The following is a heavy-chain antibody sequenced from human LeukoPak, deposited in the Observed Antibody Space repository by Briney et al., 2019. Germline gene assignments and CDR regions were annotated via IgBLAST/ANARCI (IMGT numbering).Heavy chain of an antibody. CDR3: ASTGTLGYCSSTSCFDDAFDI. V-gene: IGHV1-69*05. D-gene: IGHD2-2*01. Sequence: SVKVSCKASGGTFSSYAISWVRQAPGQGLEWMGRIIPIFGTANYAQKFQGRVTITTDESTSTAYMELSSLRSEDTAVYYCASTGTLGYCSSTSCFDDAFDIWGQGIMVTVSS. J-gene: IGHJ3*02. CDR2: IIPIFGTA. CDR1: GGTFSSYA.